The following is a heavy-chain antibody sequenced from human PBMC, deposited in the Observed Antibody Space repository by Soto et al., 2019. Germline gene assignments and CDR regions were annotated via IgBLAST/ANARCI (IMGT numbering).Heavy chain of an antibody. J-gene: IGHJ4*02. CDR3: ARYCSSTSGGNRDYFDY. V-gene: IGHV4-39*01. D-gene: IGHD2-2*01. Sequence: SETLSLTCTVSGGSISSSSYYWGWIRQPPGKGLEWIGSIYYSGSTYYNPSLKSRVTISVDTSKNQFSLKLSSVTAADTAVYYCARYCSSTSGGNRDYFDYWGQGTLVTVSS. CDR1: GGSISSSSYY. CDR2: IYYSGST.